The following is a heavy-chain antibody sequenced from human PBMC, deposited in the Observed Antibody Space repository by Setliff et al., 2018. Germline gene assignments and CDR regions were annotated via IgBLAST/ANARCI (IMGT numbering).Heavy chain of an antibody. Sequence: SETPSLTCTVSGASINNHYWAWVRQPPGKGLEWIGYVSHSGSTDYNPSLRSRVTVSVDTSRIHFSLKLRSVTAADTAVYYCARAPGRQDYHYMELWGKGTTVTVSS. CDR1: GASINNHY. V-gene: IGHV4-59*11. CDR2: VSHSGST. J-gene: IGHJ6*03. CDR3: ARAPGRQDYHYMEL. D-gene: IGHD2-15*01.